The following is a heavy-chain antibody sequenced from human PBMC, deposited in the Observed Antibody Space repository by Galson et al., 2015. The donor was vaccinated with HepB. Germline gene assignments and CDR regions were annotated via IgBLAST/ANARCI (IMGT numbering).Heavy chain of an antibody. CDR3: AKDPRPHSSDAFDI. CDR2: ISYDGSNK. CDR1: GFTFSSYG. Sequence: SLRLSCAASGFTFSSYGMHWARQAPGKGLEWVAVISYDGSNKYYADSVEGRFTISRDNSKNTLYLQMNSLRAEDTAVYYCAKDPRPHSSDAFDIWGQGTMVTVSS. D-gene: IGHD6-13*01. J-gene: IGHJ3*02. V-gene: IGHV3-30*18.